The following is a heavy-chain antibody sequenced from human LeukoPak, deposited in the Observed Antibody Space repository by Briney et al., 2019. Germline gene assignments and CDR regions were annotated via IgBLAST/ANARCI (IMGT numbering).Heavy chain of an antibody. CDR2: INPNSGGT. CDR1: GYTFTGYY. J-gene: IGHJ4*02. D-gene: IGHD3-22*01. V-gene: IGHV1-2*02. CDR3: ATLNYYDSSGYYEGSPQDY. Sequence: GASVKVSCKASGYTFTGYYMHWVRQAPGQGLEWMGWINPNSGGTNYAQKFQGRVTMTRDTSISTAYMELSRLRSDDTAVYYCATLNYYDSSGYYEGSPQDYWGQGTLVTVSS.